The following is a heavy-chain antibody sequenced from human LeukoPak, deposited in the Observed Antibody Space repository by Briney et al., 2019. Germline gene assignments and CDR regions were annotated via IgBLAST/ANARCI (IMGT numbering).Heavy chain of an antibody. J-gene: IGHJ4*02. V-gene: IGHV3-30*18. CDR3: AKGAGGDYYDSSGYPFDY. CDR2: ISYDGSNK. Sequence: GGSLRLSCAASGFTFSSYGMHWVRQAPGKGLEWVAVISYDGSNKYYADSVKGRFTISGDNSKNTLYLQMNSLRAEDTAVYYCAKGAGGDYYDSSGYPFDYWGQGTLVTVSS. D-gene: IGHD3-22*01. CDR1: GFTFSSYG.